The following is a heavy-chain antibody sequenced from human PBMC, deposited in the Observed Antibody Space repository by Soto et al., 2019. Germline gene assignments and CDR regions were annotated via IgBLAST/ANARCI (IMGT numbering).Heavy chain of an antibody. CDR2: ISAYNGNT. CDR3: ARTHDFWSGSXFDY. Sequence: ASVKVSCKASGYTFTSYGISWVRQAPGQGLEWMGWISAYNGNTNYAQKLQGRVTMTTDTSTSTAYMELRSLRSEDTAVYYCARTHDFWSGSXFDYWGQGTLVTVSS. V-gene: IGHV1-18*01. CDR1: GYTFTSYG. D-gene: IGHD3-3*01. J-gene: IGHJ4*02.